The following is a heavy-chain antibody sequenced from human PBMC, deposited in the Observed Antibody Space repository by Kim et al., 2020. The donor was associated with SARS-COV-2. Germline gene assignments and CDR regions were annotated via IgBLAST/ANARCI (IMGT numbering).Heavy chain of an antibody. CDR2: T. Sequence: TNYADPVKDRFTISRGTDKNTVYLQMNSLRAEDTAVYYCARGWSLGDWGQGTLVTVSS. CDR3: ARGWSLGD. V-gene: IGHV3-74*01. J-gene: IGHJ4*02. D-gene: IGHD3-16*01.